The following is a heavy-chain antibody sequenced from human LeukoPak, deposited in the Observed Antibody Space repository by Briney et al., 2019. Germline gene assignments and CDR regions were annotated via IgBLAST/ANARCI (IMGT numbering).Heavy chain of an antibody. CDR3: ARAPTFGYWFDP. V-gene: IGHV4-4*07. Sequence: SETLSLTCSVSGGSMSSYYWSWIRQPAGKGLEWIGRIYTSGSTNYNPSLKSRVTMSVDTSKNLFSLKLNSVTAADTAVYYCARAPTFGYWFDPWGQGTLVTVSS. CDR1: GGSMSSYY. J-gene: IGHJ5*02. D-gene: IGHD3-10*02. CDR2: IYTSGST.